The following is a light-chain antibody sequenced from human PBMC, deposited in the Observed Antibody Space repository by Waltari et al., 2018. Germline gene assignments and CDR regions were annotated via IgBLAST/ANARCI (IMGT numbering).Light chain of an antibody. V-gene: IGKV3-20*01. CDR1: KSVSKY. Sequence: EVVLTQSPGTLSLSPGERATLSCRASKSVSKYLAWYQQLPGQAPRLLIYAASTRATGIPDRFSGSGSGTDFSLTISRLEPEDFAVYYCQNHERLPATFGQGTKVEIK. CDR2: AAS. CDR3: QNHERLPAT. J-gene: IGKJ1*01.